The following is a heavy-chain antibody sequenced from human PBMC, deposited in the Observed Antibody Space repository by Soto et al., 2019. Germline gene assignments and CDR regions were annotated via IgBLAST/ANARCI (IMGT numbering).Heavy chain of an antibody. CDR3: ARDGHIVVVTPFDY. CDR1: GFTLNKYV. J-gene: IGHJ4*02. CDR2: IDGGAGGAAT. Sequence: EVQLLESGGGLVQPGGSLRLSCAASGFTLNKYVMAWVRQTPGKGLEWVSGIDGGAGGAATYFADSVKGRLTVSRDNAKNSLYLQMNSLRAKDTAVYYCARDGHIVVVTPFDYWGQGTLVTVSS. V-gene: IGHV3-23*01. D-gene: IGHD2-21*02.